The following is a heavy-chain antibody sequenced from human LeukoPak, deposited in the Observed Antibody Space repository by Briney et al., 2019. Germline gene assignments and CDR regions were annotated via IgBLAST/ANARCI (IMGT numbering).Heavy chain of an antibody. V-gene: IGHV3-53*01. CDR3: ASHGGIYLPFDY. CDR2: IYSDGST. CDR1: GFTVSSKY. J-gene: IGHJ4*02. Sequence: GGSLRLSCAASGFTVSSKYMSWVRQAPGKGLEWVSVIYSDGSTYYADSVKGRFTISRDNSKNTLYLQMNSLRAEDTAVYYCASHGGIYLPFDYWGQGTLVTVSS. D-gene: IGHD1-26*01.